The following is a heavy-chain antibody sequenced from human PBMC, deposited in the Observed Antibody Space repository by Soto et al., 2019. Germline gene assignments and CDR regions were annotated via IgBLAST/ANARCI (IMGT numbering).Heavy chain of an antibody. V-gene: IGHV1-3*01. CDR1: GNTFTNFG. D-gene: IGHD2-15*01. CDR3: ATEWGDDIVEPLGGLDV. J-gene: IGHJ6*02. CDR2: INAGNDNT. Sequence: QVHLVQSGAEVKKPGASVKISCEASGNTFTNFGFHWVRQAPGQRLEWLGWINAGNDNTKYSQKFQDRVTITKDSSPITTHQELSRLRSGDTAVYYCATEWGDDIVEPLGGLDVWGQGTRVTGSS.